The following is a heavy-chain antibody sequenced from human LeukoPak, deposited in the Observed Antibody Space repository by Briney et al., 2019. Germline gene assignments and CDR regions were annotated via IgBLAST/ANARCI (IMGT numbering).Heavy chain of an antibody. D-gene: IGHD3-3*01. CDR2: IRGSGGST. CDR3: AKQTILGVAKNLGGTIGAEFDY. J-gene: IGHJ4*02. Sequence: GGSLRLSCAASGFTFSSYAMSWVRQAQGKGLEWVSAIRGSGGSTYYADSVKERLTISRDNSKNPLYLQMNSLRAEDTDVYYCAKQTILGVAKNLGGTIGAEFDYWGQGTLVTVSS. V-gene: IGHV3-23*01. CDR1: GFTFSSYA.